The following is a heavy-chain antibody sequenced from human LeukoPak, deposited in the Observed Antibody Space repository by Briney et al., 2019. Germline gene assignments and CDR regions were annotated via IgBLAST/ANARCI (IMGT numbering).Heavy chain of an antibody. J-gene: IGHJ4*02. V-gene: IGHV3-64*01. CDR2: ISSNGGSI. CDR1: GFTFSDYA. D-gene: IGHD3-22*01. CDR3: AKESESYDSSGSTFDY. Sequence: GGSLRLSCAASGFTFSDYAMHWVRQAPGKELEYVSAISSNGGSIHYANSVKGRFTISRDNSKNTLYLQMNSLRKEDTAVYYCAKESESYDSSGSTFDYWGQRTLVTVSP.